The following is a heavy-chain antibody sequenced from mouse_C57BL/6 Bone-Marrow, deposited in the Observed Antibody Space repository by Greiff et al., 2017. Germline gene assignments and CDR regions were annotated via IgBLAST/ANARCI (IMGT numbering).Heavy chain of an antibody. CDR2: IDPETGGT. D-gene: IGHD1-1*01. V-gene: IGHV1-15*01. CDR3: TRGYYGSGKALAY. J-gene: IGHJ3*01. Sequence: QVQLKESGAELVRPGASVTLSCKASGYTFTDYEMHWVKQTPVHGLEWIGAIDPETGGTAYNQKFKGKAILTADKSSSTAYMELRSLTSEDSAVYYCTRGYYGSGKALAYWGQGTLVTVSA. CDR1: GYTFTDYE.